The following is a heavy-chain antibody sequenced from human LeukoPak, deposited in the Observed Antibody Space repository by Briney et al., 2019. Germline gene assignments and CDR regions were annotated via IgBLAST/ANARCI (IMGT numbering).Heavy chain of an antibody. J-gene: IGHJ6*04. D-gene: IGHD3-10*01. CDR1: GYTFTSYA. Sequence: ASVKVSCKAFGYTFTSYAMHWGRQAPGQRLEGMGWINAGNGNTKYSQKFQGRVTITRDTSASTAYMELSSLRSEDTAVYYCARALLWFGELLGDYYYGMDVWGKGTTVTVSS. V-gene: IGHV1-3*01. CDR3: ARALLWFGELLGDYYYGMDV. CDR2: INAGNGNT.